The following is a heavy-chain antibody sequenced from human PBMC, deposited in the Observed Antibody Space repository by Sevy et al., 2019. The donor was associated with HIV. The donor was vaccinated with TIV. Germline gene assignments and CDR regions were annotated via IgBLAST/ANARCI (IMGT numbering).Heavy chain of an antibody. Sequence: LGGSLRLSCAASGLSFTSAWMSWVRQAPGKGLEWVGRIKSKTDGERTDYPAPVRGRFTISRDDSNNTLYLQMNSLETEDTAVYYCTTTLSTAHYMVVWGQGTTVTV. V-gene: IGHV3-15*01. J-gene: IGHJ6*02. CDR3: TTTLSTAHYMVV. D-gene: IGHD2-2*01. CDR1: GLSFTSAW. CDR2: IKSKTDGERT.